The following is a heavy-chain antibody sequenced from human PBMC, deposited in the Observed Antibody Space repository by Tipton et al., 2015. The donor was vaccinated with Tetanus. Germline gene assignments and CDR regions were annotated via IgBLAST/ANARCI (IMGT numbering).Heavy chain of an antibody. Sequence: SLRLSCAASGFTSKSHYMHWVRQAPGKGLVWISRINHDGRRTNYADSVKGRFTISRDNAKNTVYLQMSSLRAEDTAVYFCARRSLLTSGWSVGGQGTPVPVSS. J-gene: IGHJ6*02. CDR2: INHDGRRT. CDR1: GFTSKSHY. CDR3: ARRSLLTSGWSV. D-gene: IGHD2-8*01. V-gene: IGHV3-74*01.